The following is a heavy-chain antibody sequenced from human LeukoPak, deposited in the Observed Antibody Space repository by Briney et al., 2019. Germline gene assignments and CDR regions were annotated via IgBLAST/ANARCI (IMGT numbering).Heavy chain of an antibody. D-gene: IGHD5-12*01. CDR1: GGTFSSYA. CDR2: IIPIFGTA. V-gene: IGHV1-69*05. CDR3: ARDLQFPTSGYDEAPEAY. Sequence: SVKVSCKASGGTFSSYAISWVRQAPGQGLEWMGGIIPIFGTANYAQKFQGRVTITTDESTSTAYMELSSLRSEDTAVYYCARDLQFPTSGYDEAPEAYWGQGTLVTVSS. J-gene: IGHJ4*02.